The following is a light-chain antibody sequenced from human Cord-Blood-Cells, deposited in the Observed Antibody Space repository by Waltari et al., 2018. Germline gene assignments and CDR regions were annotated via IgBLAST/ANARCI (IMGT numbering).Light chain of an antibody. V-gene: IGLV2-23*01. CDR1: SSDVGSYNL. CDR2: EGS. Sequence: QSALTQPASVSGSPGQSITISCTGTSSDVGSYNLVSWYQQHPGKAPKLMIYEGSKRPSGVSNRFCGSKSDNTAYLTISGLQAEDEADYYCCSYAGSSPWVFGGGTKLTVL. CDR3: CSYAGSSPWV. J-gene: IGLJ3*02.